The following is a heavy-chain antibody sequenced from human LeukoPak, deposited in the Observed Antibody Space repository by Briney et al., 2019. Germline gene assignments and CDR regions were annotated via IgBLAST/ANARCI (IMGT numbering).Heavy chain of an antibody. CDR1: GGSISSSNW. CDR3: ASTEGYNSSWSLGY. J-gene: IGHJ4*02. D-gene: IGHD6-13*01. V-gene: IGHV4-4*02. Sequence: SGTLSLTCAVSGGSISSSNWWSWVRQPPGEGLEWIGEIYHSGSTNYNPSLKSRVTVSVDKSKNQFSLKLSSVTAADTAVYYCASTEGYNSSWSLGYWGQGTLVTVSS. CDR2: IYHSGST.